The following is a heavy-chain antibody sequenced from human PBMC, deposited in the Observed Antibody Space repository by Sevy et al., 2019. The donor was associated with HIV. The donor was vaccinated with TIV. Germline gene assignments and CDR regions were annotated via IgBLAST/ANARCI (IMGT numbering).Heavy chain of an antibody. CDR3: ARGPYYYDSSGYYYVDY. CDR2: IYYSGGT. D-gene: IGHD3-22*01. Sequence: SETLSLTCTVSGGSVSSGSYYWSWIRQPPGKVLEWIGYIYYSGGTNYNPSLKSRVTISVDTSKNQFSLKLSSVTAADTAVYYCARGPYYYDSSGYYYVDYRGQGTLVTVSS. CDR1: GGSVSSGSYY. V-gene: IGHV4-61*01. J-gene: IGHJ4*02.